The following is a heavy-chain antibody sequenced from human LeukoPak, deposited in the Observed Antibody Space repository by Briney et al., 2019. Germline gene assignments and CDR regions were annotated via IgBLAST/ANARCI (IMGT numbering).Heavy chain of an antibody. Sequence: SVKVSCKASRGTFSSYAISWVRQAPGQGLEWMGRIITILGIANYAQKFQGRVTITADKSTSTAYMELSSLRSEDTAVYYCARDIPYNNYYDSSGTFDYWGQGTLVTVSS. CDR3: ARDIPYNNYYDSSGTFDY. V-gene: IGHV1-69*04. J-gene: IGHJ4*02. D-gene: IGHD3-22*01. CDR1: RGTFSSYA. CDR2: IITILGIA.